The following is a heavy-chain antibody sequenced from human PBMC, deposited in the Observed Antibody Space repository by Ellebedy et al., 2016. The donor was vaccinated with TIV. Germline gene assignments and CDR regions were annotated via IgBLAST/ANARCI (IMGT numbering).Heavy chain of an antibody. CDR3: VKVIATSGWPYYFHY. Sequence: GESLKISCAASGFTFSSYGMNWVRQAPGTGLECVSFITTDSSTIYYADSVKGRFTISRDNAKNSLYLQMSSLRAEDTAVYYCVKVIATSGWPYYFHYWGQGTLVTVSS. CDR2: ITTDSSTI. J-gene: IGHJ4*02. D-gene: IGHD6-19*01. V-gene: IGHV3-48*04. CDR1: GFTFSSYG.